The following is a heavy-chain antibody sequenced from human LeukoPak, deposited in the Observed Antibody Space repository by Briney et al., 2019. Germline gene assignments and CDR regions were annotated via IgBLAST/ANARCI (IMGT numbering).Heavy chain of an antibody. CDR3: ARARIDY. V-gene: IGHV3-7*04. CDR2: IKDDGSEK. Sequence: GGSLRLSCVGSGLTFSSYWMTWVRQAPGKGLEWVANIKDDGSEKYSVDSVKGRFTISRDNAKNLRYLQMSSLRAEDTAVYYCARARIDYWGQGTLVTVSS. D-gene: IGHD1-14*01. J-gene: IGHJ4*02. CDR1: GLTFSSYW.